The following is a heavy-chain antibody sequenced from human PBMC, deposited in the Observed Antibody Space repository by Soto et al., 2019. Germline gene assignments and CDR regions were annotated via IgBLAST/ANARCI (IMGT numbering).Heavy chain of an antibody. J-gene: IGHJ6*04. CDR1: VGTFSSYT. CDR2: IIPILGIA. Sequence: QVQLVQSGAEVKKPGSSVKVSCKASVGTFSSYTISWVRQAPGQGLEWMGRIIPILGIANYAQKFQGRVTITADKSTSTAYMELSSLRSEDTAVYYCARDRWNGVVDVWGKGTTVTVSS. D-gene: IGHD1-1*01. V-gene: IGHV1-69*08. CDR3: ARDRWNGVVDV.